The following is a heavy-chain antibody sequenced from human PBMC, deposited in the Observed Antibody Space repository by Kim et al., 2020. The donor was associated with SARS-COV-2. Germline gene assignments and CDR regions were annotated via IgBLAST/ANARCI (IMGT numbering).Heavy chain of an antibody. CDR2: ISAYNGNT. CDR3: ARDGWELQVGAGRGP. D-gene: IGHD1-26*01. V-gene: IGHV1-18*01. CDR1: GYTFTSYG. J-gene: IGHJ5*02. Sequence: ASVKVSCKASGYTFTSYGISWVRQAPGQGLEWMGWISAYNGNTNYAQKLQGRVTMTTDTSTSTAYMELRSLRSDDTAVYYCARDGWELQVGAGRGPWGQGTLVAVSS.